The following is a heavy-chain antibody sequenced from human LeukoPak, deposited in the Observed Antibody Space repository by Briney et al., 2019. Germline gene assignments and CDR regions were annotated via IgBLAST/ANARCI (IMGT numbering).Heavy chain of an antibody. D-gene: IGHD6-13*01. V-gene: IGHV4-34*01. J-gene: IGHJ4*02. CDR2: INHSGST. Sequence: SETLSLTCAVYGGSFSGYYWSWIRQPPGKGLEWIGEINHSGSTNYNPSLKSRVTISVDTSKNQCSLKLSSVTAADTAVYYCASSGEIAAAGTSHDYWGQGTLVTVSS. CDR1: GGSFSGYY. CDR3: ASSGEIAAAGTSHDY.